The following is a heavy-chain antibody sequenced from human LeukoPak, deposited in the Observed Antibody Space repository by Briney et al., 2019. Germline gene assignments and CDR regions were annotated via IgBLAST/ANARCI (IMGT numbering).Heavy chain of an antibody. CDR2: INPKTGGS. J-gene: IGHJ4*02. CDR3: ATLVSGINY. D-gene: IGHD1-20*01. V-gene: IGHV1-2*06. CDR1: GYTFTGYY. Sequence: ASVRVSCKASGYTFTGYYMHWVRQAPGQGLEWLGRINPKTGGSNYAQKFQGRVTMTSDTSTSTAYMELSRLNSDDTAVYYCATLVSGINYWGQGTLVTVSS.